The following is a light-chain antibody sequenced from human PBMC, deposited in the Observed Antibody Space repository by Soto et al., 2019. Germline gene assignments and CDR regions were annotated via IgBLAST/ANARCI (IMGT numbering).Light chain of an antibody. J-gene: IGKJ4*01. CDR3: QQFHGYPLT. V-gene: IGKV1-13*02. Sequence: ALQVTQSPSSLSASVGDRVTISCRTSQLISTSLAWYQQKPGKPPKVLIHTASTLENGVSSRFSGSGIGTDFTLTITSLQPEDFATYYCQQFHGYPLTFGGGTKVEI. CDR1: QLISTS. CDR2: TAS.